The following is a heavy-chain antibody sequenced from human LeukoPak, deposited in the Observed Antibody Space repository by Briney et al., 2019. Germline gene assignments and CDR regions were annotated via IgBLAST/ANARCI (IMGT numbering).Heavy chain of an antibody. CDR2: ISYSGSA. V-gene: IGHV4-30-4*01. J-gene: IGHJ5*02. Sequence: PSQTLSLTRIVSGGSIGRGDYFWTSIRQPPGKGLEWIGYISYSGSAHYNPSLKSRLTISIDRSKTQFSLSLTSVTAADTAVYYCARVNHVYCSTAACFRAGWFDPWGQGTLVTVSS. CDR1: GGSIGRGDYF. CDR3: ARVNHVYCSTAACFRAGWFDP. D-gene: IGHD2-15*01.